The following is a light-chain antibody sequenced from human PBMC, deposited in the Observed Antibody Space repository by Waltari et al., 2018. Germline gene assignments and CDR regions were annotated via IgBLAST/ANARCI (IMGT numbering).Light chain of an antibody. CDR1: SSYIGFYNY. V-gene: IGLV2-14*03. CDR2: DVS. J-gene: IGLJ3*02. CDR3: NSYAGSSSWV. Sequence: QSALTQPASVSGSPGQSITISCTGTSSYIGFYNYFSWYQQHPGKAPNLMIYDVSERPSGVSNRFSGSKSGNTASLTISGLQAEDEADYYCNSYAGSSSWVFGGGTKLTVL.